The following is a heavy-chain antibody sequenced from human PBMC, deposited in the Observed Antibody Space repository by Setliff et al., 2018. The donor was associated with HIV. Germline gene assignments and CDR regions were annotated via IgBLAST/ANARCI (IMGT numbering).Heavy chain of an antibody. Sequence: ASVKVSCKASGDAFTDYYIHWVRQAPGQGLEWMGWINPNSGGTNYAQKFQGRVTMTRDTSISTAFMDLSRLRSDDTAVYYCARPVGGTGFDPWGQGTLVTVSS. CDR2: INPNSGGT. J-gene: IGHJ5*02. CDR1: GDAFTDYY. V-gene: IGHV1-2*02. CDR3: ARPVGGTGFDP. D-gene: IGHD1-26*01.